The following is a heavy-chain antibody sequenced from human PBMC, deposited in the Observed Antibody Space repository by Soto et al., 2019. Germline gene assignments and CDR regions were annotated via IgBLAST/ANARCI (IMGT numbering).Heavy chain of an antibody. CDR3: GGGGNGGYDPPQNNWFDP. CDR1: GGTFSSYA. D-gene: IGHD2-15*01. Sequence: QVQLVQSGAEVKKPGSSVKVSCKASGGTFSSYAISWVRQAPGQGLEWMGGIIPIFRTANYAQKFQGRVTITADQTQNTAHMEVSSLGSEGPAVYYCGGGGNGGYDPPQNNWFDPWGQGTLVTVSS. CDR2: IIPIFRTA. V-gene: IGHV1-69*01. J-gene: IGHJ5*02.